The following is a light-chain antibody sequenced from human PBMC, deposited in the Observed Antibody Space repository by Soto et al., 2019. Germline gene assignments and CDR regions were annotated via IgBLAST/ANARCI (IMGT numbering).Light chain of an antibody. CDR1: KNDIGVYDF. J-gene: IGLJ1*01. CDR2: EVV. CDR3: TSYAGSNTYV. Sequence: QSALTQPPSASGSPGQSVTISCTGTKNDIGVYDFVSWYQHHPGKAPRLIIYEVVQRPSGVPDRFSGSKSGNTASLTVSGLQAADEADYCCTSYAGSNTYVFGSGTKLTVL. V-gene: IGLV2-8*01.